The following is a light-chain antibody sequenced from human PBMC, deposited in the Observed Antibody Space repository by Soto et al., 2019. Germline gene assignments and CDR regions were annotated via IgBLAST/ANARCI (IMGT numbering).Light chain of an antibody. CDR3: EEYYSTPVT. CDR1: QSILFSSNNKNY. J-gene: IGKJ4*01. Sequence: DIVMTQSPDSLAVSLGERATINCKSSQSILFSSNNKNYLTWYQQKPGQPPKPLIYWASTRESGVPDRFSGSESGTDFTLTFSSLQADDVAVYYFEEYYSTPVTFGGGTKVEIK. V-gene: IGKV4-1*01. CDR2: WAS.